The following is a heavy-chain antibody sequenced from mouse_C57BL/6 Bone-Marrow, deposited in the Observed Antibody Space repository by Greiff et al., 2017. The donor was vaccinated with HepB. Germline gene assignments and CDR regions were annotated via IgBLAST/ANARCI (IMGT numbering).Heavy chain of an antibody. D-gene: IGHD2-5*01. CDR1: EYAFPSHD. Sequence: EVQLQESGGGLVQPGESLKLSCESTEYAFPSHDMSWVRKTPEKRLELVAAINSDGGSTYYPDTMERRSIISRDNTKKTQYLQMSRLRSEDTALYYGARRAYSIRYWYFDVWGKGTTVTVSS. V-gene: IGHV5-2*01. CDR3: ARRAYSIRYWYFDV. CDR2: INSDGGST. J-gene: IGHJ1*03.